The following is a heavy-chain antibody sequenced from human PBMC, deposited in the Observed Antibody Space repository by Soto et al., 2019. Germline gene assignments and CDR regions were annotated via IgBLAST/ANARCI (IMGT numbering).Heavy chain of an antibody. CDR2: IYYSGST. V-gene: IGHV4-59*01. Sequence: QVQLQESGPGLVKPSETLFLTCTVSGGSISSYYWSWIRQPPGKGLEWIGYIYYSGSTNYNPSLKSRVTISVDTSKNQFSLKLSSVTAADTAVYYCARDKYSSSWYPYYYGMDVWGHGTTVTVSS. CDR1: GGSISSYY. CDR3: ARDKYSSSWYPYYYGMDV. D-gene: IGHD6-13*01. J-gene: IGHJ6*02.